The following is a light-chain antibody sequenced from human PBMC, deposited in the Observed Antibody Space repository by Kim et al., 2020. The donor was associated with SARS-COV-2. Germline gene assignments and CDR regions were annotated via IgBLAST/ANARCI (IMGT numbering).Light chain of an antibody. Sequence: QAAVTQEPSFSVSPGGTVTLTCGLNSGSVSTTNHPSWYQQTPGQAPRTLIYNTNIRSSGVPDRFSGSILGNKGALTITGAQADDESDYYCVLYLGSGIWVFGGGTKLTVL. CDR2: NTN. CDR3: VLYLGSGIWV. J-gene: IGLJ3*02. CDR1: SGSVSTTNH. V-gene: IGLV8-61*01.